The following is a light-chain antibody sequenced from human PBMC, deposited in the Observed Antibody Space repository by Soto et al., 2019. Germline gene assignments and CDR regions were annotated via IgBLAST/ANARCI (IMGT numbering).Light chain of an antibody. CDR1: SSDVGGYNF. V-gene: IGLV2-14*01. CDR3: CSYTASDIWV. Sequence: QSALTQPASVSGSPGQSITISCTGTSSDVGGYNFVSWYQHHPGKAPKLIISDVSNRPSGVSNRFSGSKSGNTASLTISGLQADDEADYFCCSYTASDIWVFGGGTKLTVL. J-gene: IGLJ3*02. CDR2: DVS.